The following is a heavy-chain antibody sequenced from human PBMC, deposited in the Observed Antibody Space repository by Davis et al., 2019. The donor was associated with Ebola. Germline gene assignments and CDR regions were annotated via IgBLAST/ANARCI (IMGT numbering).Heavy chain of an antibody. D-gene: IGHD2-21*01. Sequence: SQTLSLTCAVSGGSISSGGYSWSWIRQPPGKGLEWIGYIYYSGSTYYNPSLKSRVTISVDTSKNQFSLKLSSVTAADTAVYYCASGDNFDYWGQGTLVTVSS. V-gene: IGHV4-30-4*07. CDR2: IYYSGST. CDR3: ASGDNFDY. J-gene: IGHJ4*02. CDR1: GGSISSGGYS.